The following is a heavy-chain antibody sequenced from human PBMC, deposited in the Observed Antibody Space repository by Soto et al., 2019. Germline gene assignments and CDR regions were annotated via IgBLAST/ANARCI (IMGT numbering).Heavy chain of an antibody. CDR2: ISAYNGNT. D-gene: IGHD3-10*01. V-gene: IGHV1-18*01. CDR1: GYTFTSYG. J-gene: IGHJ5*02. CDR3: ARGPITMVRGVTYNWFDP. Sequence: ASVKVSCKASGYTFTSYGISWVRQAPGQGLEWMGWISAYNGNTNYAQKLQGRVTMTTDTSTSTAYMELGSLRSEDTAVYYCARGPITMVRGVTYNWFDPWGQGTLVTVSS.